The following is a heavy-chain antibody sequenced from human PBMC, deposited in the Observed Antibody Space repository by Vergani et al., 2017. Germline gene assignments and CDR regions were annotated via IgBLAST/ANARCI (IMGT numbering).Heavy chain of an antibody. CDR1: GFVFDEYA. CDR2: ISWNRGKR. V-gene: IGHV3-9*01. Sequence: EVQLVTSGGGLVQPGGSLRLSCAASGFVFDEYALHWVRQSPGKGLEWVSGISWNRGKRAYADSVKGRFTISRDTAKKSLYLQMNNLRPEDTAFYYCVKDTGIQLLQHIESWGQGILVTVSS. D-gene: IGHD5-24*01. CDR3: VKDTGIQLLQHIES. J-gene: IGHJ4*02.